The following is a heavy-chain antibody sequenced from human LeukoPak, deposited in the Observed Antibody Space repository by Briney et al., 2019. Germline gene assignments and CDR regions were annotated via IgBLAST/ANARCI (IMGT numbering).Heavy chain of an antibody. J-gene: IGHJ4*02. D-gene: IGHD3-22*01. CDR1: GGSFSVYY. CDR2: INHSGST. Sequence: SETLSLTCAVYGGSFSVYYWSWVRHPPGKGLGWRGEINHSGSTNYNPSRKSRITISVDTSKNQFSLKIRSVTAADTAVYYCARGYLAYYDSSGYVPYYFDYWGQGPLAPVSS. CDR3: ARGYLAYYDSSGYVPYYFDY. V-gene: IGHV4-34*01.